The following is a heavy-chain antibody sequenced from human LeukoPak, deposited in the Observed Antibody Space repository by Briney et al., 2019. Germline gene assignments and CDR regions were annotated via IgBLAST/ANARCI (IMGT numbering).Heavy chain of an antibody. CDR3: ARDTGIAAAGCYDY. CDR2: IYHSGST. CDR1: GGSISSSNW. V-gene: IGHV4-4*02. Sequence: PSETLSLTCAVSGGSISSSNWWSWVRPPPEKGLEWIGEIYHSGSTNYNPSLKGRVTISVDKSKNQFSLKLSSVTAADTAVYYCARDTGIAAAGCYDYWGQGTLVTVSS. J-gene: IGHJ4*02. D-gene: IGHD6-13*01.